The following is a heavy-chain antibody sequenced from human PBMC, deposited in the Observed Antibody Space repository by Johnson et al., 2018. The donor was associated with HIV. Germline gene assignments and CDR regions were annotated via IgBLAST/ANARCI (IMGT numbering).Heavy chain of an antibody. V-gene: IGHV3-30*02. CDR2: IRYDGSNK. Sequence: QVQLLESGGGVVQPGGSLRLSCAASGFTFSDYYMSWIRQAPGKGLEWVAFIRYDGSNKYYVDSVKGRFTISRDNSKNTLYLQMNSLRGEDTAVYYCGRTDDPFDNWGQGTMVNVPS. CDR1: GFTFSDYY. CDR3: GRTDDPFDN. J-gene: IGHJ3*02. D-gene: IGHD1-1*01.